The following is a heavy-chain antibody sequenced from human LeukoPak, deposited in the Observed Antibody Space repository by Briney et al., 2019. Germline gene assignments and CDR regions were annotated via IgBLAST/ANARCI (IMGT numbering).Heavy chain of an antibody. J-gene: IGHJ6*03. CDR3: ARGAYCSSTSCYVGFVEYYYYMDV. V-gene: IGHV4-4*07. CDR2: IYTSGST. D-gene: IGHD2-2*01. CDR1: GGSISSYY. Sequence: PSETLSLTCTVSGGSISSYYWSWTRQPAGKGLEWIGRIYTSGSTNYNPSLKSRVTMSVDTSKNQFSLKLSSVTAADTAVYYCARGAYCSSTSCYVGFVEYYYYMDVWGKGTTVTISS.